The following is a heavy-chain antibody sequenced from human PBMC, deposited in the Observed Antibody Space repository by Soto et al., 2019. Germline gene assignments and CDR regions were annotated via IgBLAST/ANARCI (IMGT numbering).Heavy chain of an antibody. Sequence: QVQLVQSGAEVKKPGASVKVSCKVSGYTLTELSMHWVRQAPGKGLEWMGGFDPEDGETIYAQKFQGRVTMTEDTSTDTAYMELSSLRSEDTAVYYCATVIPTRVGARSFSYFDYWGQGTLVTVSS. CDR1: GYTLTELS. CDR2: FDPEDGET. D-gene: IGHD1-26*01. CDR3: ATVIPTRVGARSFSYFDY. V-gene: IGHV1-24*01. J-gene: IGHJ4*02.